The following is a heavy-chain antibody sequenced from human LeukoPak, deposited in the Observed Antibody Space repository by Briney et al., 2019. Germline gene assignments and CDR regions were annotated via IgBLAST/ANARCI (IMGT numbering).Heavy chain of an antibody. CDR2: ISGSGGST. J-gene: IGHJ4*02. V-gene: IGHV3-23*01. D-gene: IGHD3-22*01. CDR3: AKFDSSGYPRAPLGY. CDR1: GFTFSSYA. Sequence: GGSLRLSCAASGFTFSSYAMSWVRQPPGKGLEWVSAISGSGGSTSYADSVKGRFTISRDNSKNTLYLQMNSLRAEDTAVYYCAKFDSSGYPRAPLGYWGQGTLVTVSS.